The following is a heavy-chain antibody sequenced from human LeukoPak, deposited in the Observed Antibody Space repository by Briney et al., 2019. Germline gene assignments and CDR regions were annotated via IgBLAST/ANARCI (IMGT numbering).Heavy chain of an antibody. D-gene: IGHD1-14*01. V-gene: IGHV3-21*01. CDR2: IGPTGTDR. J-gene: IGHJ4*02. CDR3: ATETIGRHYDY. Sequence: GGSLRLSCAASGFTFSSCGFNWVRQAPGKGLEWVSSIGPTGTDRYYADSVRGRFTISRDNAKNTMYLQMDSLRDEDTAVYYCATETIGRHYDYWGQGTLLTVSS. CDR1: GFTFSSCG.